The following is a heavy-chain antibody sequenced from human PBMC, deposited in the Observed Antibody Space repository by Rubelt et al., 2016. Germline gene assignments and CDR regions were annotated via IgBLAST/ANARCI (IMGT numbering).Heavy chain of an antibody. V-gene: IGHV1-69*09. Sequence: QVQLVRSGAEVKKPGSSVKVSCKASGGTFSSYAISWVRQAPGQGLEWMGRIIPILGIANYAQKFQGRVTSTADNSTSTAYMELSSLRSEDTAVYYCARDGYNDIWGFFDYWGQGTLVTVSS. CDR2: IIPILGIA. J-gene: IGHJ4*02. CDR3: ARDGYNDIWGFFDY. CDR1: GGTFSSYA. D-gene: IGHD5-24*01.